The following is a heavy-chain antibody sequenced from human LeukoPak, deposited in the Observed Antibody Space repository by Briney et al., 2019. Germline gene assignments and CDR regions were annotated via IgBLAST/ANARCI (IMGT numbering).Heavy chain of an antibody. CDR3: ARARTYYDILTGYLTRGMDV. J-gene: IGHJ6*02. CDR2: INHSGST. D-gene: IGHD3-9*01. V-gene: IGHV4-34*01. Sequence: PSETLSLICAVYGGSFSGYYWSWIRQPPGKGLEWIGEINHSGSTNYNPSLKSRVTISVDTSKNQFSLKLSSVTAADTAVYYCARARTYYDILTGYLTRGMDVWGQGTTVTVSS. CDR1: GGSFSGYY.